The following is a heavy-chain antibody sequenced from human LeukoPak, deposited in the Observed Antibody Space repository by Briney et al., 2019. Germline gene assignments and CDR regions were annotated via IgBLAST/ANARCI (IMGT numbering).Heavy chain of an antibody. CDR3: ARLTNYYDSSGYYHGRRYYYGMDV. J-gene: IGHJ6*02. CDR2: INHSGST. D-gene: IGHD3-22*01. Sequence: PSETLSLTCAVYGGSFSGYYWSWIRQPPGKGLEWIGEINHSGSTNYNPSLKSRVTISVDTSKNQFSLKLSSVTAAGTAVYYCARLTNYYDSSGYYHGRRYYYGMDVWGQGTTVTVSS. V-gene: IGHV4-34*01. CDR1: GGSFSGYY.